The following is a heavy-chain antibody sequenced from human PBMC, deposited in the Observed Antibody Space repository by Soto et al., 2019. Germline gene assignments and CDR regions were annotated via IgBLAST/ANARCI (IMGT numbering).Heavy chain of an antibody. J-gene: IGHJ5*02. CDR3: ARLSFWSGYSWFDP. Sequence: SETLSLTCPVSGGSMSPYYWSWIRQPPGRELEWIGHIYYTGSTNYNPSLRSRVTISVDTSRSQFSLRLSSVTAADTAMYYCARLSFWSGYSWFDPWGQGTLVTVSS. CDR2: IYYTGST. CDR1: GGSMSPYY. V-gene: IGHV4-59*08. D-gene: IGHD3-3*01.